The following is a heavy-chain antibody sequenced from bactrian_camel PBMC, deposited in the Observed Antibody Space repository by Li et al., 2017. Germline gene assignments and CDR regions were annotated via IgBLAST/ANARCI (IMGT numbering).Heavy chain of an antibody. D-gene: IGHD1*01. CDR2: IDSDGRR. V-gene: IGHV3S9*01. Sequence: VQLVESGGGLVQPGGSLKLSCSASGRTRDSYCMGWFRQVPGKEREGIAGIDSDGRRTYAESVKDRFTISQDTAKNTLYLQMNSLKPEDTAVYYCVRDGATSAGLWFDYWGQGTQVTVS. CDR1: GRTRDSYC. J-gene: IGHJ4*01. CDR3: VRDGATSAGLWFDY.